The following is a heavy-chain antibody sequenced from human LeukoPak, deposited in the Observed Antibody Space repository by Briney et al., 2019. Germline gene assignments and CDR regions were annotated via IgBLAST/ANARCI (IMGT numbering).Heavy chain of an antibody. CDR1: GFTFSTYA. D-gene: IGHD2-2*01. CDR2: ITGSGGST. Sequence: PGGSLRLSCTASGFTFSTYAMNWVRQAPGKGLEWVSSITGSGGSTYYADSVKGRFTISRDNSKNTLYLQMNSLRPEDTALYYCAKDQVLWSFDYWGQGTLVTVSS. V-gene: IGHV3-23*01. CDR3: AKDQVLWSFDY. J-gene: IGHJ4*02.